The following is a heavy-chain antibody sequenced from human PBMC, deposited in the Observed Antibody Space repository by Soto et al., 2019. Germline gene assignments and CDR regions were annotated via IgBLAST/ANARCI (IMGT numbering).Heavy chain of an antibody. D-gene: IGHD3-10*01. Sequence: QVQLVESGGGVVQPGRSLRLSCAASGFTFSSYGMHWVRQAPGKGLEWVAVIWYDGSNKYYADSVKGRFTISRDNSNNTLYLQMNSLRAEDTAVYYCARDLHYYGSGSYYTGLDYWGQGTLVTVSS. CDR2: IWYDGSNK. J-gene: IGHJ4*02. CDR1: GFTFSSYG. CDR3: ARDLHYYGSGSYYTGLDY. V-gene: IGHV3-33*01.